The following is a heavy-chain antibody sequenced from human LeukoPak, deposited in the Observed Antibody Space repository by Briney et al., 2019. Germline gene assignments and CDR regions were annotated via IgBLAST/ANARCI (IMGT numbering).Heavy chain of an antibody. Sequence: GGSLRLSCAASGFIFSNYAMHWVRQAPGKGLEWVTFIRYDGSNKYYAESVKGRFAISRDNSKNTLYLQMNSLRAEDTAVYYCAKAIHSSSSGVVDYWGQGTLVTVSS. J-gene: IGHJ4*02. V-gene: IGHV3-30*02. CDR3: AKAIHSSSSGVVDY. CDR1: GFIFSNYA. CDR2: IRYDGSNK. D-gene: IGHD6-6*01.